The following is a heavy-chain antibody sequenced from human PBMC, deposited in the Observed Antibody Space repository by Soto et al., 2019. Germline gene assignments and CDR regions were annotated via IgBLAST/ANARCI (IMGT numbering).Heavy chain of an antibody. CDR1: GFTFSSHS. J-gene: IGHJ4*02. CDR3: AREWSTSGDLDY. Sequence: QVQLVESGGGVVQPGRSLRLSCAASGFTFSSHSIHWVRQAPGKGLEWVAVISYDGSIKYYADSVKGRFTISRDNFKNTAYLQMNSLRAEDTAVFYCAREWSTSGDLDYWGQGTLVIVSS. CDR2: ISYDGSIK. V-gene: IGHV3-30-3*01. D-gene: IGHD3-10*01.